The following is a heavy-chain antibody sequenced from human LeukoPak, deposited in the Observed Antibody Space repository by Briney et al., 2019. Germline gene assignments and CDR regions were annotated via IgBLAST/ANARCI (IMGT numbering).Heavy chain of an antibody. V-gene: IGHV1-18*01. CDR2: ISAYNGNT. D-gene: IGHD6-19*01. CDR1: GYTFTSYG. CDR3: ATSVAGSEFDY. J-gene: IGHJ4*02. Sequence: ASVTVSCTASGYTFTSYGISWVRQAPGQGLEWMGWISAYNGNTNYAQKLQGRVTMTTDTSTSTAYMELRSLRSDDTAVYYCATSVAGSEFDYWGQGTLVTVSS.